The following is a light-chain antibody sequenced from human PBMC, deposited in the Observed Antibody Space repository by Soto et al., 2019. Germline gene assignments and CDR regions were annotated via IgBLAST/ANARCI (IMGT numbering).Light chain of an antibody. CDR3: QQSYSPPRT. CDR1: QSISSY. CDR2: AAS. V-gene: IGKV1-39*01. J-gene: IGKJ1*01. Sequence: DVQMTQSPSSLSASVGDRVTITCRASQSISSYLNWYQQKPGKAPKVLIYAASSLQSGVPSRFSGSGSGTDFTLPIASLQPEDFETYYCQQSYSPPRTFGQGKKVEIK.